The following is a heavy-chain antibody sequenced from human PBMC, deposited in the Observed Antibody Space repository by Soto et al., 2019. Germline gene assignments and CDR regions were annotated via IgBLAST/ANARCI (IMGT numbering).Heavy chain of an antibody. V-gene: IGHV3-23*01. CDR1: GFTFSSYA. CDR2: ISGSGGST. Sequence: GGSLRLSCAASGFTFSSYAMSWVRQAPGKGLEWVSAISGSGGSTYYADSVKGRFTISRDNSKNTLYLQMNSLRAEDTAVYYCAKTAYSSSWYDYYGMDVWGQGTTVTVSS. CDR3: AKTAYSSSWYDYYGMDV. J-gene: IGHJ6*02. D-gene: IGHD6-13*01.